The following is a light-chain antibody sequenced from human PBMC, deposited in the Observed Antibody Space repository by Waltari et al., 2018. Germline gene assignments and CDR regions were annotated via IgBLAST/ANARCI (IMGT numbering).Light chain of an antibody. Sequence: IQLTQSPSTLSASVGDRVTITGRASQSLNNWLAWYQQKPGKAPKSLIFKTSNLAFGVPSRFSGSGSGTEFTLPVSNLQPDDFATYCCPQYNSGTLTFGGGTKVEIK. J-gene: IGKJ4*02. V-gene: IGKV1-5*03. CDR3: PQYNSGTLT. CDR2: KTS. CDR1: QSLNNW.